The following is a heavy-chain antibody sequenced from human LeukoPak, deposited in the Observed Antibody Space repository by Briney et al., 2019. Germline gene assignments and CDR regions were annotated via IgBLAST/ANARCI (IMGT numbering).Heavy chain of an antibody. CDR1: GDNFRSYA. Sequence: GSSVKVSCKASGDNFRSYALTWVRQAPGQGLEWMGWINTNTGNPTYAQGFTGRFVFSLDTSVSTAYLQISSLKAEDTAVYYCAALSGSHPSPYYFDYWGQGTLVTVSS. D-gene: IGHD1-26*01. CDR2: INTNTGNP. CDR3: AALSGSHPSPYYFDY. J-gene: IGHJ4*02. V-gene: IGHV7-4-1*02.